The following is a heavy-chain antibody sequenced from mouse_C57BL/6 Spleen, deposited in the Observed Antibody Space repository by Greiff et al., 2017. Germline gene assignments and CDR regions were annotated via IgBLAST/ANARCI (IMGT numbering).Heavy chain of an antibody. CDR3: ARSDYYGSSYWYFDV. Sequence: QVQLLESGPELVKPGASVKLSCKASGYTFTSYDINWVKQTPGQGLEWIGWIYPRDGSTKYNDKFKGKATLTVDTSSSTEYMELHSLTSEDSAVYFCARSDYYGSSYWYFDVWGTGTTVTVSS. J-gene: IGHJ1*03. V-gene: IGHV1-85*01. D-gene: IGHD1-1*01. CDR2: IYPRDGST. CDR1: GYTFTSYD.